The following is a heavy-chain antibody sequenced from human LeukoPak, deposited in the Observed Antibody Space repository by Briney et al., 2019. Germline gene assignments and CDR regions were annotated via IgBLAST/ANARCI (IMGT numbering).Heavy chain of an antibody. V-gene: IGHV3-21*01. CDR2: ISTSSSYI. CDR3: ARGADYHILTGYYDY. D-gene: IGHD3-9*01. J-gene: IGHJ4*02. CDR1: GFTFDDYT. Sequence: GSLRLSCAASGFTFDDYTMNWVRQAPGKGLEWVSSISTSSSYIYYADSVKGRFTISRDNAKNSLYLQMNSLRAEDTAVYYCARGADYHILTGYYDYWGQGTLVTVSS.